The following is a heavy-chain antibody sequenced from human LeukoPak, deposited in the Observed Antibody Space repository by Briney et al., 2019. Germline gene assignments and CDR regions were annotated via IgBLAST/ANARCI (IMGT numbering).Heavy chain of an antibody. D-gene: IGHD2-15*01. CDR1: GFTFSSYE. V-gene: IGHV3-48*03. CDR3: ARGGHRTGAGCSPTLFAY. Sequence: GGSLRLSCAASGFTFSSYEMNWVRQAPGKGLEWVSYIRGFDNTIYYADSVKARFTISRDNAKDSLYLQMNSLRAEDTAVYYCARGGHRTGAGCSPTLFAYWGQGTLVTVSS. J-gene: IGHJ4*02. CDR2: IRGFDNTI.